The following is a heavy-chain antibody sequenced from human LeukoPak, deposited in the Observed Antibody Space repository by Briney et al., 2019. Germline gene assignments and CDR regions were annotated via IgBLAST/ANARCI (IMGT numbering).Heavy chain of an antibody. CDR1: GGSISSYY. CDR3: ARERLSGDYYGSGSYDY. V-gene: IGHV4-59*01. CDR2: IYYSGST. D-gene: IGHD3-10*01. Sequence: SETLSLTCTVSGGSISSYYWSWIRQPPGKGLEWIGYIYYSGSTNYSPSLKSRVTISVDTSKNQFSLKLSSVTAADTAVYYCARERLSGDYYGSGSYDYWGQGTLVTVSS. J-gene: IGHJ4*02.